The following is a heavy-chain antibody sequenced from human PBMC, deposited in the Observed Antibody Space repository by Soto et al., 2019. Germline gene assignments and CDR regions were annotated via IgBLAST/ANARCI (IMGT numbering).Heavy chain of an antibody. CDR2: IIPILGIA. Sequence: QVQLVQSGAEVKKPGSSVKVSCKASGGTFSSYTISWVRQAPGQGLEWMGRIIPILGIANYAQKFQGRVTITAEKSTSTAYMELGSLRSEDTDVYYCATIDPGYSSSWYDYWGQGTLVTVSS. V-gene: IGHV1-69*02. D-gene: IGHD6-13*01. CDR1: GGTFSSYT. CDR3: ATIDPGYSSSWYDY. J-gene: IGHJ4*02.